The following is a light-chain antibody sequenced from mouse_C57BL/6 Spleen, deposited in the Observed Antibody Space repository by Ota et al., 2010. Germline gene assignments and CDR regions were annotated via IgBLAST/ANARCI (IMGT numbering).Light chain of an antibody. CDR1: RDIKSKL. V-gene: IGKV10-94*01. CDR2: YYI. J-gene: IGKJ1*01. Sequence: LSSSREDRVTTQLSXQVRDIKSKLFKTWYQQKPDGTVKLLIYYYIKFTLRSPIKVQWQWGLGTDYSLTISNLEPEDIATYYCQQYSKLPWTFGGGTKLEIK. CDR3: QQYSKLPWT.